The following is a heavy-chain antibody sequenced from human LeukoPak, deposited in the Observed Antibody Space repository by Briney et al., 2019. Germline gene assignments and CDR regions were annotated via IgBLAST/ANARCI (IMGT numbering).Heavy chain of an antibody. CDR2: IYYSGST. V-gene: IGHV4-59*08. CDR3: ARLTYSGRLGFDY. J-gene: IGHJ4*02. Sequence: SETLSLTCTVSGGSISNYYWSWIRQPPGKGLEWIGYIYYSGSTNYNPSLKSRVTISVDTSKNQFSLKLSSVTAADTAVYYCARLTYSGRLGFDYWGQGTLVTVSS. CDR1: GGSISNYY. D-gene: IGHD1-26*01.